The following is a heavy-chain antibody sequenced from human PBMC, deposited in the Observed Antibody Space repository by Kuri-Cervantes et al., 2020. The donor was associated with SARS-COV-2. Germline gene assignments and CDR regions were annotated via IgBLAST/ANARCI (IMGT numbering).Heavy chain of an antibody. V-gene: IGHV3-20*04. CDR1: GFTFDDYG. D-gene: IGHD6-13*01. J-gene: IGHJ6*03. CDR2: INWNGGST. CDR3: AKDLESQQLVRGLVYYYYYMDV. Sequence: GESLKISCAASGFTFDDYGMSWVRQAPGKGMAWVSGINWNGGSTGYADSVKGRFTISRDNSKNTLYLQMNSLRAEDTAVYYCAKDLESQQLVRGLVYYYYYMDVWGKGTTVTVSS.